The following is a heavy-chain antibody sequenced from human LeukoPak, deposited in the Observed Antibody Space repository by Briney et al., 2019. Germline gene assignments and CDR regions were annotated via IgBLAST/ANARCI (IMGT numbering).Heavy chain of an antibody. CDR1: GFTFSDYY. J-gene: IGHJ1*01. CDR3: ARGKYDSSPFLQH. D-gene: IGHD3-22*01. V-gene: IGHV3-11*01. CDR2: ISSSGSII. Sequence: PGGSLRLSCAASGFTFSDYYMSWIRQAPGKGLEWVSYISSSGSIIYYADSVKGRFTISRDNAKNSMYLQMNSLRAEDAAVYYCARGKYDSSPFLQHWGQGTLVTVSS.